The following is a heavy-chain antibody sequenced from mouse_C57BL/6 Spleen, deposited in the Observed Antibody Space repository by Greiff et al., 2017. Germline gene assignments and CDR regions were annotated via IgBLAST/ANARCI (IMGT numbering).Heavy chain of an antibody. CDR3: TRSSLDYSNYNWYFDV. CDR1: GYTFTDYE. J-gene: IGHJ1*03. D-gene: IGHD2-5*01. V-gene: IGHV1-15*01. Sequence: VQLQQSGAELVRPGASVTLSCKASGYTFTDYEMHWVKQTPVHGLEWIGAIDPETGGTAYNQKFKGKAILTADKSSSTAYMELRSLTSEDSAVYYCTRSSLDYSNYNWYFDVWGTGTTVTVSS. CDR2: IDPETGGT.